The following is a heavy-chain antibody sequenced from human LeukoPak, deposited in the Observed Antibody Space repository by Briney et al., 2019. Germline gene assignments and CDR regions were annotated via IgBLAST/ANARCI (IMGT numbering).Heavy chain of an antibody. D-gene: IGHD2-2*01. CDR1: GSTFSSYW. Sequence: GGSLRLSCAASGSTFSSYWMHWVRQAPGKGLVWVSRINSDGSSTSYADSVKGRFTISRDNAKNTLYLQMNSLRAEDTAVYYCARGLPSTSCYGCPLYYYGMDVWGKGTTVTVSS. CDR3: ARGLPSTSCYGCPLYYYGMDV. CDR2: INSDGSST. V-gene: IGHV3-74*01. J-gene: IGHJ6*04.